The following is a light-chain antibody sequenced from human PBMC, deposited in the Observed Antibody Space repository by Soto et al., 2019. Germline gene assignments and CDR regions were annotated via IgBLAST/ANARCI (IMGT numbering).Light chain of an antibody. CDR2: GAS. Sequence: DIQMTQSPSTLSASVGDTVTITCRASQSISTSLAWYQQKPGKAPNLLISGASTLEEGVPSRFSGSGYGTDFTLTITSLQTDDFGTYHCQQYDVHPKTFGQGTKVDIK. CDR1: QSISTS. V-gene: IGKV1-5*01. CDR3: QQYDVHPKT. J-gene: IGKJ1*01.